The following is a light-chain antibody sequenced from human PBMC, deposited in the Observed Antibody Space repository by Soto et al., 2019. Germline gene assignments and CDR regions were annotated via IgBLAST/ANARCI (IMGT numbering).Light chain of an antibody. V-gene: IGLV1-51*01. CDR3: GTWDSSLSAGV. CDR2: DNT. Sequence: QSVLTQPPSVSAAPGQKVIISCSGSSSNIGNNYVSWYQQLPGTAPKLLIYDNTQRPSGIPDRFSGSKSGTSATLGITGLQTGDEADYYCGTWDSSLSAGVFGGATKLTVL. CDR1: SSNIGNNY. J-gene: IGLJ3*02.